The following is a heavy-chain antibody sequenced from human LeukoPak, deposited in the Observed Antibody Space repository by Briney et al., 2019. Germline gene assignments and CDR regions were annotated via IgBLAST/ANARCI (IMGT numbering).Heavy chain of an antibody. V-gene: IGHV4-39*07. Sequence: SETLSLTCTVSGGSISSSSYYWSWIRQPPGKGLEWIGEINHSGSTNYNLSLKSRVTISVDTSKNQFSLKLSSVTAADTAVYYCAKGLLALSGSDSAYWGQGTLVTVSS. CDR3: AKGLLALSGSDSAY. D-gene: IGHD1-26*01. CDR1: GGSISSSSYY. CDR2: INHSGST. J-gene: IGHJ4*02.